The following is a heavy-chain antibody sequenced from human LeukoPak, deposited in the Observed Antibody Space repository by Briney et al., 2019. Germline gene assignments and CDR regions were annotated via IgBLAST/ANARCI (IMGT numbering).Heavy chain of an antibody. D-gene: IGHD3-10*01. CDR2: IYKNGDT. CDR3: ARYDGSAGDY. CDR1: GGSISSYY. J-gene: IGHJ4*02. Sequence: SETLSLTCTVSGGSISSYYWTGIRQPPGKGLEWVGYIYKNGDTNYNPSLTSRVTMSIDTSKTQFSLKLRCATAAYTAFCYCARYDGSAGDYWGQGILVTVSS. V-gene: IGHV4-4*08.